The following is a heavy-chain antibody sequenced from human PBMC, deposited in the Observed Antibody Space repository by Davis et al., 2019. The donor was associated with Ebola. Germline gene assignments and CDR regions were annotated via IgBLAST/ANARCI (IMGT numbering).Heavy chain of an antibody. CDR3: TRHNRGTHYYGTSGEGAFDV. J-gene: IGHJ3*01. CDR1: GGSISSYY. CDR2: IHSSGAT. V-gene: IGHV4-59*08. D-gene: IGHD3-22*01. Sequence: SETLSLTCTVSGGSISSYYWSWVRQPPGKELEWIGYIHSSGATSYNPSLKSRVTISVDTSKNQVSLQLSSVTAAGTAVYSCTRHNRGTHYYGTSGEGAFDVWGQGTMVTVSS.